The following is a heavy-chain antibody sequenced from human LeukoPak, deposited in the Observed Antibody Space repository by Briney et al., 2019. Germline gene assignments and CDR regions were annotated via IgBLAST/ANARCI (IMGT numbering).Heavy chain of an antibody. V-gene: IGHV3-15*01. CDR3: AADDPNYGRGEIDY. J-gene: IGHJ4*02. D-gene: IGHD3-10*02. Sequence: GGSLRLSCAASGFTFTNAWMSWVRQAPGKGLEWVGRIKSKTDGGTTDYAAPVKGRFTISRDDSKNTVYLQMNSLKAEDTAVYYCAADDPNYGRGEIDYWGQGILVTVSS. CDR1: GFTFTNAW. CDR2: IKSKTDGGTT.